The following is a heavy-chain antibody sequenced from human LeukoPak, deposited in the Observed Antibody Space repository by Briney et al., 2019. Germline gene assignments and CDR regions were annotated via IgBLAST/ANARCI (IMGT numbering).Heavy chain of an antibody. D-gene: IGHD3-10*01. V-gene: IGHV4-30-4*08. CDR1: GGSLSSGDYY. J-gene: IGHJ4*02. Sequence: PSETLSLTCTVSGGSLSSGDYYWSWIRQPPGKGLEWIGYIYYSGNTYYNPSLKSRVTISVDTSKNQFSLKLSSVTAADTAVYYCARDHYGSGMFDYWGQGTLVTVSS. CDR2: IYYSGNT. CDR3: ARDHYGSGMFDY.